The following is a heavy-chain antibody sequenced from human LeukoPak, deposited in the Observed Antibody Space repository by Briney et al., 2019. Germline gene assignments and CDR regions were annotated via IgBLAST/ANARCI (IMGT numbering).Heavy chain of an antibody. V-gene: IGHV3-21*01. Sequence: GGSLRLSCAASGFTFSSYSMNWVRQAPGKGLEWVSSISSSSSYIYYADSVKGRFTISRDNAKNTLYLQMNSLRAEDTAVYYCASALPPYYDILTGPPDAFDIWGQGTMVAVSS. D-gene: IGHD3-9*01. CDR1: GFTFSSYS. CDR3: ASALPPYYDILTGPPDAFDI. J-gene: IGHJ3*02. CDR2: ISSSSSYI.